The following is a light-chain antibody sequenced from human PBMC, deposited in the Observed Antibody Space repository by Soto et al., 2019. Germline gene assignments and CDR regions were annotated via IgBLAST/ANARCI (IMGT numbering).Light chain of an antibody. CDR2: EVS. CDR3: SSNTTSNTWV. CDR1: SSDVGGYNY. J-gene: IGLJ3*02. Sequence: QSVLTQPASVSGSPGQSITVSCTGTSSDVGGYNYVSWYLQHPGKAPKLLICEVSNRPSGVSNRFSGSKSGNTASLIISGLQAEDEADYYCSSNTTSNTWVFGGGTKLTVL. V-gene: IGLV2-14*01.